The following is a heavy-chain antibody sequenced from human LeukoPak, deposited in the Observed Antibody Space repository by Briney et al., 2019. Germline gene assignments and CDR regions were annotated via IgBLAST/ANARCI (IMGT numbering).Heavy chain of an antibody. CDR3: ARDPLRGVAFDI. CDR1: GGSISSGGYY. Sequence: SETLSLTCTVSGGSISSGGYYWSWIRQHPGKGLEWIGYIYYSGSTYYNSSLKSRVTISVDTSKNQFSLKLSSVTAADTAVYYCARDPLRGVAFDIWGQGTMVTVSS. D-gene: IGHD3-10*01. V-gene: IGHV4-31*03. J-gene: IGHJ3*02. CDR2: IYYSGST.